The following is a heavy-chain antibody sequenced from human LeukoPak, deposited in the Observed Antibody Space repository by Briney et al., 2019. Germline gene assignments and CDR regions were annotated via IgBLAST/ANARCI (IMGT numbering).Heavy chain of an antibody. Sequence: GGSLRLSCAASGFSLDNFEMNWVRQAPGKGLEWIACVDNDGWATSYYADSVKGRFTITRDDAKNSLYLQMDSLTVEDTAVYYCARDLFGWSLDPWGQGTLVSVSS. CDR2: VDNDGWAT. D-gene: IGHD3-3*01. V-gene: IGHV3-48*03. CDR1: GFSLDNFE. J-gene: IGHJ5*02. CDR3: ARDLFGWSLDP.